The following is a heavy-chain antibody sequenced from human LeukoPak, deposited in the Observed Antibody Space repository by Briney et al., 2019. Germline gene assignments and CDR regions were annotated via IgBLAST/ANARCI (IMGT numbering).Heavy chain of an antibody. CDR2: ISAYNGDT. V-gene: IGHV1-18*01. Sequence: ASVKVSCKASGYTFTSYGISWVRQAPGQGLEWMGWISAYNGDTNYAQKLQGRVTMTTDTSTSTAYMELRSLRSGDTAAYYCARDSYYDFWSGYYTYHYYFDYWGQGTLVTVSS. J-gene: IGHJ4*02. CDR3: ARDSYYDFWSGYYTYHYYFDY. CDR1: GYTFTSYG. D-gene: IGHD3-3*01.